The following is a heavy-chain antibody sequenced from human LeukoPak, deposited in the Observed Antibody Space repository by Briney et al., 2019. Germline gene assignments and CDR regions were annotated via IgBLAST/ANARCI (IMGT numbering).Heavy chain of an antibody. Sequence: ASVKVSCKASGYTFTSYGISWVRQAPGQGLEWMGWISAYNGNTNYAQKLQGRVTMTRDTSTSTVYMELSSLRSEDTAVYYCARDDYLAKNTMIQGYWGQGTLVTVSS. J-gene: IGHJ4*02. CDR1: GYTFTSYG. D-gene: IGHD3-22*01. CDR2: ISAYNGNT. V-gene: IGHV1-18*01. CDR3: ARDDYLAKNTMIQGY.